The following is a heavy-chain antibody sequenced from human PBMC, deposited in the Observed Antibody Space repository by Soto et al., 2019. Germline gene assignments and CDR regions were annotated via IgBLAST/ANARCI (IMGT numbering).Heavy chain of an antibody. J-gene: IGHJ6*02. CDR3: AKNGQPPYYYYGLDV. D-gene: IGHD2-8*01. V-gene: IGHV1-18*01. CDR2: ISGYNGDT. CDR1: GYTFTRYG. Sequence: QGHLVQSGAEVKKPGASVKVSCKASGYTFTRYGISWVRQAPGQGLEWMGWISGYNGDTNYAQNLQDRVTMTIDTSTNTAYMELRSLTSYDTAVYYCAKNGQPPYYYYGLDVWGQGTTVTVSS.